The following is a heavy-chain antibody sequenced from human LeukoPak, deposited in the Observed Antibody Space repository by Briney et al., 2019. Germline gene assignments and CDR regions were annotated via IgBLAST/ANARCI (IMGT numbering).Heavy chain of an antibody. D-gene: IGHD2-15*01. V-gene: IGHV1-2*02. J-gene: IGHJ3*01. CDR2: INPNTGDT. Sequence: ASVKVSCKASGYPFIDYYLHWVRQAPGQGIEWMGCINPNTGDTNSAQNFQGRVIMTRDTSITTAYMELSRLKSDDTALYYCASKGAGHCYDASCMGSFDLWGQGTTVAVSS. CDR1: GYPFIDYY. CDR3: ASKGAGHCYDASCMGSFDL.